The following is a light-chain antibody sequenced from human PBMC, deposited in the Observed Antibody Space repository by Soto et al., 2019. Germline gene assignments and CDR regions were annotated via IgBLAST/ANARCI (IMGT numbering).Light chain of an antibody. Sequence: QSALTQPSSASGSPGQSVTISCTGTSSDVGGYNYVSWYQQHPGKAPTLIIYEVYKRPSGVPDRFSGSKSGNTAALTVSGLQAEDEADYYCSSYVGTNSYVFGTGTKVTVL. J-gene: IGLJ1*01. V-gene: IGLV2-8*01. CDR3: SSYVGTNSYV. CDR2: EVY. CDR1: SSDVGGYNY.